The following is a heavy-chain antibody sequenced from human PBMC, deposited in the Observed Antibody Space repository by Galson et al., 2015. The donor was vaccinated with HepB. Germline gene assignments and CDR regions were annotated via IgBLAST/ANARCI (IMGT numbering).Heavy chain of an antibody. J-gene: IGHJ3*02. CDR2: INPNSGGT. V-gene: IGHV1-2*04. D-gene: IGHD1-26*01. Sequence: SVKVSCKASGYAFTGYYMHWVRQAPGQGLEWMGWINPNSGGTNYAQKFQGWVTMTRDTSISTAYMELSRLRSDDTAVYYCARVGGYSGGYSDAFDIWGQGTMVTVSS. CDR3: ARVGGYSGGYSDAFDI. CDR1: GYAFTGYY.